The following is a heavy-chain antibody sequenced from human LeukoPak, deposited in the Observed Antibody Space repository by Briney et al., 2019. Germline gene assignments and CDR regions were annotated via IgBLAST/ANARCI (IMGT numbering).Heavy chain of an antibody. D-gene: IGHD1-26*01. J-gene: IGHJ4*02. V-gene: IGHV3-33*01. CDR2: IWYDGSNK. CDR1: GFTFRSHG. Sequence: GGSLRLSCAASGFTFRSHGMHWVRQAPGKGLEWVAFIWYDGSNKYYADSVKGRFTISRDNSKNTLYLQMNSLRAEDTAVYYCAGDRATSYFDYWGQGALVTISS. CDR3: AGDRATSYFDY.